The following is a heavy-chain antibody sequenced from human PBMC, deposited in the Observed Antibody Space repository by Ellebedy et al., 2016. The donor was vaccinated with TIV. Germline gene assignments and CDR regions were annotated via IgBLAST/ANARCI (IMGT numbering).Heavy chain of an antibody. J-gene: IGHJ6*02. D-gene: IGHD3-3*01. V-gene: IGHV3-48*04. CDR2: ISSSSSSI. CDR1: GFTFSSYS. Sequence: GESLKISCAASGFTFSSYSMNWVRQAPGKGLEWVSYISSSSSSIYYADSVKGRFTISRDNAKNSLYLQMNSLRAEDTAVYYCASGEAYYGMDVWGQGTTVTVSS. CDR3: ASGEAYYGMDV.